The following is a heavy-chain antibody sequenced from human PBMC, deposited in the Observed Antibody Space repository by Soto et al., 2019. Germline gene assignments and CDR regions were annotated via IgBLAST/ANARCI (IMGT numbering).Heavy chain of an antibody. Sequence: SETLSLTCTVSGGSISSGDYYWSWIRQPPGKGLEWIGYIYYSGSTYYNPSLKSRVTISVDTSKNQFSLKLSSVTAADTAVYYCARVGGIVGATRHDYWGQGTLVTVAS. CDR1: GGSISSGDYY. D-gene: IGHD1-26*01. V-gene: IGHV4-30-4*01. J-gene: IGHJ4*02. CDR3: ARVGGIVGATRHDY. CDR2: IYYSGST.